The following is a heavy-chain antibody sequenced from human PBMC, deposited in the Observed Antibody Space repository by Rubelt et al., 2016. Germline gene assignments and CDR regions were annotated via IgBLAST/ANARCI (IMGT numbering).Heavy chain of an antibody. CDR2: VYYNGNT. D-gene: IGHD2-15*01. J-gene: IGHJ6*02. CDR3: GGVAADQYYYGMDV. Sequence: QPPGKGLEWIGAVYYNGNTYYNPSLKTRVTVYADTSKNQFFLRLLSVTAADTAVYYCGGVAADQYYYGMDVWGQGTTVTVSS. V-gene: IGHV4-59*04.